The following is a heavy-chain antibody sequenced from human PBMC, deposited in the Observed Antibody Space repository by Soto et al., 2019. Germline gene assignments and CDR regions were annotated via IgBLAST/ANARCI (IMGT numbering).Heavy chain of an antibody. V-gene: IGHV4-61*01. Sequence: SETLSLTCTVSGGSVSSGSYYWSWIRQPPGKGLEWIGYIYYSGSTNYNPSLKSRVTISVDTSKNQFSLKLSSVTAADTAVYYCAKDRRTDPWSHRERFDAFDIWGQGTIVTVSS. CDR1: GGSVSSGSYY. CDR2: IYYSGST. J-gene: IGHJ3*02. CDR3: AKDRRTDPWSHRERFDAFDI. D-gene: IGHD1-1*01.